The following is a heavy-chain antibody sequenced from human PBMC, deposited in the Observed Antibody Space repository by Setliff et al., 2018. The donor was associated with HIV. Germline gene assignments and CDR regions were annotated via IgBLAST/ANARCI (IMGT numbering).Heavy chain of an antibody. J-gene: IGHJ4*02. D-gene: IGHD1-26*01. CDR3: AKDKVGATYYFDY. CDR2: IRYDGSNK. CDR1: GFTFSSYG. Sequence: GGSLRLSCAASGFTFSSYGMHWVRQAPGKGLEWVAFIRYDGSNKYYADSVKGRFTISRDNSKNTLYLQMNSLRAEDTAVYYCAKDKVGATYYFDYWGQGTLVTVSS. V-gene: IGHV3-30*02.